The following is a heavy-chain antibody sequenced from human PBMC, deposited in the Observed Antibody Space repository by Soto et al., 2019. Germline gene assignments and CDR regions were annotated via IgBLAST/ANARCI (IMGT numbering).Heavy chain of an antibody. CDR2: ISYDGSNK. CDR1: GFTFSSYG. D-gene: IGHD2-15*01. CDR3: AKGAYAVVAASYFDY. V-gene: IGHV3-30*18. Sequence: QVQLVESGGGVVQPGRSLRLSCAASGFTFSSYGIHWVRQAPGRGLGWVAVISYDGSNKYYADSVKGRFTISRDNSKNTLYLQMNSLRAEDTAVYYCAKGAYAVVAASYFDYWGQGTLVTVSS. J-gene: IGHJ4*02.